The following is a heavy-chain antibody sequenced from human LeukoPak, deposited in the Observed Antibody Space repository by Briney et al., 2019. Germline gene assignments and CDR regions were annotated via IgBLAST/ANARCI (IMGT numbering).Heavy chain of an antibody. Sequence: SETLSLTCTVSGGSISSYYWSWIRQPPGQGLEWIGYIYYSGSTNYNPSLKSRVTISVDTSKNQFSLKLSSVTAADTAVYYCARDGYSSGWYVFDYWGQGTLVTVS. V-gene: IGHV4-59*01. CDR1: GGSISSYY. CDR3: ARDGYSSGWYVFDY. D-gene: IGHD6-19*01. CDR2: IYYSGST. J-gene: IGHJ4*02.